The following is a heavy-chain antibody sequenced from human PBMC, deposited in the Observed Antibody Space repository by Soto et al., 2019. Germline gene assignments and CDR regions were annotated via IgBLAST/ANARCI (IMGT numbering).Heavy chain of an antibody. J-gene: IGHJ4*02. V-gene: IGHV1-69*02. Sequence: QVQLVQSGAEVKKPGSSVKVSCKASGGTFSSYTISWVRQAPGQGLEWMGRIIPILGIANYAQKFQGRVTITADKSTSTAYMELSSLRSEDTAVYYCARTRVQQLVRYLSADYFDYWGQGTLVTVYS. CDR3: ARTRVQQLVRYLSADYFDY. D-gene: IGHD6-13*01. CDR2: IIPILGIA. CDR1: GGTFSSYT.